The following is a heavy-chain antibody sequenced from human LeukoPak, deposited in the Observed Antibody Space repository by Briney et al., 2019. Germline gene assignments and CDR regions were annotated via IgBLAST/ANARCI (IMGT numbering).Heavy chain of an antibody. CDR1: GGSISSYY. J-gene: IGHJ3*02. CDR3: ARVAPTYYYDSSGTDAFDI. CDR2: IYYSGST. D-gene: IGHD3-22*01. Sequence: PSETLSLTCTVSGGSISSYYWSWIRQPPGKGLEWIGYIYYSGSTNYNPSLKSRVTISVDTSKNQFSLKLSSVTAADTAVYYCARVAPTYYYDSSGTDAFDIWGQGTMVTVSS. V-gene: IGHV4-59*01.